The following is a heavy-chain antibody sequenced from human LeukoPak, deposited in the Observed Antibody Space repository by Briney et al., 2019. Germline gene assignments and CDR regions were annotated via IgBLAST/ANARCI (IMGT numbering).Heavy chain of an antibody. Sequence: SETLSLTCTVSGGSISSYYWSWIRQPPGKGLEWIGYIYYSGSTNYNPSLKSRVTISVDTSKNQFSLKLSSVTAADTAVYYCASRVYYYGSGGFDYWGQGTLVTVSS. CDR2: IYYSGST. J-gene: IGHJ4*02. D-gene: IGHD3-10*01. V-gene: IGHV4-59*01. CDR3: ASRVYYYGSGGFDY. CDR1: GGSISSYY.